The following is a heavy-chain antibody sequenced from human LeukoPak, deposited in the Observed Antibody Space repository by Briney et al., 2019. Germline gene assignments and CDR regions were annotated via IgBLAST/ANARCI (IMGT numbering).Heavy chain of an antibody. CDR2: INWNGGST. CDR3: AKDRSRYCSSTSCFWFDP. V-gene: IGHV3-20*04. J-gene: IGHJ5*02. Sequence: GGSLRLSCAASGFTFDDYGMSWVRQAPGKGLEWVSGINWNGGSTGYADSVKGRFTISRDNSKNTLYLQMNSLRAEDTAVYYCAKDRSRYCSSTSCFWFDPWGQGTLVTVSS. CDR1: GFTFDDYG. D-gene: IGHD2-2*01.